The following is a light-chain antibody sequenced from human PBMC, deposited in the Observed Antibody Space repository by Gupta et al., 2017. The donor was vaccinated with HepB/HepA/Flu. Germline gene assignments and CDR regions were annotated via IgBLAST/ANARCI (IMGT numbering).Light chain of an antibody. CDR3: QQDYTYPNT. Sequence: DIQMTQSPSSLSASVGDRVTITCRASEHISNWLAWYQQKPDKAPKSLIYGASTLRSGVPSRFSGSGSGTDFTLTIISLQPEDFAVYYCQQDYTYPNTFGQGTRLDIK. CDR2: GAS. CDR1: EHISNW. J-gene: IGKJ5*01. V-gene: IGKV1D-16*01.